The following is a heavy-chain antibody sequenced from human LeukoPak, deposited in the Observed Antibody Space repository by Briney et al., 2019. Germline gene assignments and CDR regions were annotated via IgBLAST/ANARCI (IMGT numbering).Heavy chain of an antibody. D-gene: IGHD4-23*01. CDR3: AKNTKPTLVTPDF. V-gene: IGHV3-30*18. J-gene: IGHJ4*02. CDR2: IPYDGSNT. Sequence: PGGSLRLSCAASGFTFSSYSMNWVRQAPGKGLEWVAVIPYDGSNTYYADSVKGRFTISRDNSKNTLYLQMNSLRVEDSAVYYCAKNTKPTLVTPDFWGQGTLVTVSS. CDR1: GFTFSSYS.